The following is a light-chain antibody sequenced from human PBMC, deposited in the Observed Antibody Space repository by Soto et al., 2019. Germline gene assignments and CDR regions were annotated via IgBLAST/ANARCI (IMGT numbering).Light chain of an antibody. CDR2: DDD. CDR3: ASWAPDVDAV. V-gene: IGLV1-51*01. J-gene: IGLJ2*01. CDR1: IFDVGNNF. Sequence: QSVLTQPPSVSAAPGKKVTISCSGTIFDVGNNFVSWYQHFPGTAPKLLIYDDDRRPSGIPDRFSASKSGTSATLRIARVQSGDEADYYFASWAPDVDAVFGGGAKRTVL.